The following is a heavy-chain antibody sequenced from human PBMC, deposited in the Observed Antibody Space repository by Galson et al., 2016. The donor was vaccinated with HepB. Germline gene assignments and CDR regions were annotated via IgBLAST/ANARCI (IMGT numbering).Heavy chain of an antibody. CDR3: RYGMDV. V-gene: IGHV3-15*01. CDR2: IKSKTDGGTT. Sequence: SLRLSCAASSFTFSDYYMRWVRQAPGKGLEWVGRIKSKTDGGTTDYAAPVKGRFSISRDDSKNTLYLQMNSLKTEDTAVYYCRYGMDVWGQGTTVTVSS. CDR1: SFTFSDYY. J-gene: IGHJ6*02.